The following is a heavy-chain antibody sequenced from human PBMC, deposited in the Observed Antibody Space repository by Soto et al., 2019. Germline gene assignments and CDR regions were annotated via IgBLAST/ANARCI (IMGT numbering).Heavy chain of an antibody. J-gene: IGHJ4*02. CDR2: MNPNSGNT. Sequence: ASVKVSCKASGYTFTSYDINWVRQATGQGLEWMGWMNPNSGNTGYAQKFQGRVTMTRNTSISTAYMELSSLRSEDTAVYYCARGVLQSSITDYWGQGTLVTVSS. CDR1: GYTFTSYD. V-gene: IGHV1-8*01. CDR3: ARGVLQSSITDY. D-gene: IGHD2-15*01.